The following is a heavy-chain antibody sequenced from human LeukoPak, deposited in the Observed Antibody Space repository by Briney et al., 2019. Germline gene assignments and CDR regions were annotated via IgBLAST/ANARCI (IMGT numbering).Heavy chain of an antibody. CDR1: GYTFTSYY. Sequence: GASVKVSCKASGYTFTSYYMHWVRQAPGQGLEWMGWISAYNGKTNYAQNLQGRVTMTTDTSTSTAYMELRSLRSEDTAMYYCATDLNDTTGWTDWGQGTLVTVSS. D-gene: IGHD6-19*01. V-gene: IGHV1-18*04. CDR3: ATDLNDTTGWTD. J-gene: IGHJ4*02. CDR2: ISAYNGKT.